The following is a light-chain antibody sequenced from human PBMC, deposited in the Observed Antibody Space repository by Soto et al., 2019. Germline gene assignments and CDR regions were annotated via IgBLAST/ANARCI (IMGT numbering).Light chain of an antibody. J-gene: IGKJ2*01. CDR1: QSVCSY. CDR3: QQSGNWPPYT. V-gene: IGKV3-11*01. CDR2: DAS. Sequence: EIVLTQSPATLSLSPGERATLSCRASQSVCSYLAWYQQKPGQAPRLLIYDASNRATGIPARFSGSRSGTDFTLTIRSLEPEDFAIYYCQQSGNWPPYTFGQGTKLGIK.